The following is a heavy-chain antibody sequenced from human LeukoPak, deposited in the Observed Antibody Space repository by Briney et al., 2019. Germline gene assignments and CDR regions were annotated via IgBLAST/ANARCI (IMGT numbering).Heavy chain of an antibody. D-gene: IGHD6-13*01. Sequence: GGSLRLCCTTSGFTFGDYVMSWVRQASGKGLEWVGFIRSKPYGGTTEYAASVKGRFTISRDDSKSIAYLQMNSLKTEDTAVYYCTSGSASGTGSGYWGQGTLVTVSS. CDR3: TSGSASGTGSGY. V-gene: IGHV3-49*04. CDR2: IRSKPYGGTT. CDR1: GFTFGDYV. J-gene: IGHJ4*02.